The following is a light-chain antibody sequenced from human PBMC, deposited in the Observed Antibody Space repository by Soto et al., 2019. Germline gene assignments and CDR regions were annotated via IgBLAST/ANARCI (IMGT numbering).Light chain of an antibody. CDR3: QTWGSGIHVV. CDR1: SGHSSYA. CDR2: LNSDGSH. J-gene: IGLJ2*01. V-gene: IGLV4-69*01. Sequence: QPVLTQSPSASASLGASVKLTCTLSSGHSSYAIAWHQQQPEKGSRYLMRLNSDGSHSKGDGIPDRFSGSSSGAERYLTISSLQSEDEADYYCQTWGSGIHVVFGGGTKLTV.